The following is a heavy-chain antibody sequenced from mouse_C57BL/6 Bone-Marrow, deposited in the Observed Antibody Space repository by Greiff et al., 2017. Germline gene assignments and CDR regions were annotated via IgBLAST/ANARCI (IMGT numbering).Heavy chain of an antibody. J-gene: IGHJ1*03. CDR2: ISDGGSYT. Sequence: EVKLMESGGGLVKPGGSLKLSCAASGFTFSSYAMSWVRQTPETRLEWVATISDGGSYTYYPDNVKGRFTISRDNAKNNLYLQMSHLKSEDTAMYDCARERGRNEWYFDVWGTGTTVTVSS. CDR1: GFTFSSYA. V-gene: IGHV5-4*01. D-gene: IGHD6-1*01. CDR3: ARERGRNEWYFDV.